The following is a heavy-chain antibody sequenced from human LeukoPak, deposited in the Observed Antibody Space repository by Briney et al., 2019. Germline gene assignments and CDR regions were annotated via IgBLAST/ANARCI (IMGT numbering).Heavy chain of an antibody. V-gene: IGHV3-48*03. J-gene: IGHJ6*02. CDR1: GFTFSSYE. CDR3: ARARFGELILPSGPHPDYGMDV. CDR2: ISSSGSTI. D-gene: IGHD3-10*01. Sequence: GGSLRLSCAASGFTFSSYEMNWVRQAPGKGLEWVSYISSSGSTIYYADSVKGRFTISRDNAKNSLYLQMNSLRAEDTAVYYCARARFGELILPSGPHPDYGMDVWGQGTTVTVSS.